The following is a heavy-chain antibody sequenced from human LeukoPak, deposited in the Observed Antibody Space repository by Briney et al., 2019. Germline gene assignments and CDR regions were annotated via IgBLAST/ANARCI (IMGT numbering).Heavy chain of an antibody. D-gene: IGHD6-19*01. CDR3: TTDLEWVGGSY. CDR1: GITFINAW. Sequence: GGSLRLSCAASGITFINAWMTWVRQTPGKGLEWLGRIKSEADGGTTEYAAPVTGGFTISRDDSKNTLYLQMNSLKTEDTGIYYCTTDLEWVGGSYWGQGALVTVSS. V-gene: IGHV3-15*01. J-gene: IGHJ4*02. CDR2: IKSEADGGTT.